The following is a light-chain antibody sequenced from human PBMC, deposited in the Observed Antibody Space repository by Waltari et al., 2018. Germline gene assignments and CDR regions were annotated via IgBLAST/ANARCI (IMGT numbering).Light chain of an antibody. Sequence: EIVLTQSPVILSVSPGERTTLSCRASQSITSNLAWYQQKPGQSPRLLIYGASIRAAGIPARFSGSWSGTEFTLTISSLQSEDFAVYYCQQYNNWLPLTFGGGTKVEIK. CDR3: QQYNNWLPLT. V-gene: IGKV3-15*01. CDR2: GAS. CDR1: QSITSN. J-gene: IGKJ4*01.